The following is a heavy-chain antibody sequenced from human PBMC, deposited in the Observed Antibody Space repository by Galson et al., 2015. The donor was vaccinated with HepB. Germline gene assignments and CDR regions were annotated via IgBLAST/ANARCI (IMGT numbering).Heavy chain of an antibody. V-gene: IGHV3-33*08. CDR1: GFTFSSYG. J-gene: IGHJ6*02. D-gene: IGHD4-17*01. CDR3: ARDVRSAYYYYGMDV. Sequence: SLRLSCAASGFTFSSYGMHWVRQAPGKGLEWVAVIWYDGSNKYYADSVKGRFTISRDNSKNTLYLQVNSLRAEDTAVYYCARDVRSAYYYYGMDVWGQGTTVTVSS. CDR2: IWYDGSNK.